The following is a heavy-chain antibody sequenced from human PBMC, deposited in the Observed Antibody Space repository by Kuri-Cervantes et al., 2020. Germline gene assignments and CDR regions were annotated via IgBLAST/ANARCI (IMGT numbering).Heavy chain of an antibody. J-gene: IGHJ6*02. CDR3: ARETITGDVYNYYGMDV. D-gene: IGHD7-27*01. V-gene: IGHV1-18*01. CDR1: GYTFTSYG. CDR2: ISACNGNT. Sequence: ASVKVSCKASGYTFTSYGISWVRQAPGQGLEWMGWISACNGNTNYAQKFQGRVTITADESTSTAYMELSSLRSEDTAVYYCARETITGDVYNYYGMDVWGQGTTVTRLL.